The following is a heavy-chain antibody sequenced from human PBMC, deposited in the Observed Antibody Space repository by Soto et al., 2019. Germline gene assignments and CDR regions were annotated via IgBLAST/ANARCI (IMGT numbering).Heavy chain of an antibody. CDR1: GYTFTNYA. V-gene: IGHV1-3*01. D-gene: IGHD1-26*01. CDR3: ARGGSLYWYFDL. J-gene: IGHJ2*01. CDR2: INAGNGNT. Sequence: QVQLVQSGAEVKKPGASVKVSCKASGYTFTNYAMHWVRQAPGQRLEWMGWINAGNGNTKYSQKFQGRVTITRDTSASTAYMELSSLRSEDTAVYYCARGGSLYWYFDLWGRGILVTVSS.